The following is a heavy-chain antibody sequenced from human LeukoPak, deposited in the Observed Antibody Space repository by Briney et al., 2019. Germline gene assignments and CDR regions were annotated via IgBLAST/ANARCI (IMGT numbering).Heavy chain of an antibody. V-gene: IGHV3-21*01. J-gene: IGHJ1*01. D-gene: IGHD2-2*02. CDR1: GFTFSSYS. CDR2: ISSSSSYI. CDR3: ARGTPTYCSSTSCYTHFQH. Sequence: GGSLRLSCAASGFTFSSYSMNWVRQAPGKGLEWVSSISSSSSYIYYADSVKGRFTISRDNAKNSLYLQMNSLRAEDTAVYYCARGTPTYCSSTSCYTHFQHWGQGTLVTVPS.